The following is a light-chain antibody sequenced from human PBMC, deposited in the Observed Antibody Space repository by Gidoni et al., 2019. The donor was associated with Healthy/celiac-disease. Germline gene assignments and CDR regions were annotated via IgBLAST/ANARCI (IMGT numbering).Light chain of an antibody. V-gene: IGKV3-11*01. CDR2: DAS. CDR3: KQSSNWPRT. CDR1: QSVSSY. J-gene: IGKJ1*01. Sequence: EIVFTQSPATLSLSPGERATLSCRASQSVSSYLAWYQQKPGQAPRLLIYDASNRATGIPARFSGSGSGTDFTLNISILEPEDFAVYYCKQSSNWPRTFGQGTKVEIK.